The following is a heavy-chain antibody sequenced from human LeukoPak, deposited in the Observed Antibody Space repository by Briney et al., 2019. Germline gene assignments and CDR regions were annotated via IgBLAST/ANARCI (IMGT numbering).Heavy chain of an antibody. Sequence: PGGSLRLSCAASGFTFSSYSMNWVRQAPGKGLEWVSYISSSSSTIYYADSVKGRFTISRDNAENSLYLQMNSLRAEDTAVYYCAGDWNDSGSYNDAFDIWGQGTMVTVSS. J-gene: IGHJ3*02. D-gene: IGHD1-26*01. V-gene: IGHV3-48*04. CDR3: AGDWNDSGSYNDAFDI. CDR1: GFTFSSYS. CDR2: ISSSSSTI.